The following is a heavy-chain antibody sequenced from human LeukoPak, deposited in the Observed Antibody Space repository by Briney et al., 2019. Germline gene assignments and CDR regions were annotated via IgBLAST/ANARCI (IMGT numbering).Heavy chain of an antibody. D-gene: IGHD6-13*01. CDR1: GFTFSSYA. Sequence: HPGGSLRLSCAASGFTFSSYAMSWVRQAPGKGLEWVSAISGSGGSTYYADSVKGRFTISRDNSKNTLYLQMNSLRAEDTAVYYCAKGIHPHSSSWRNYYYGMDVWGQGTTVTVSS. CDR3: AKGIHPHSSSWRNYYYGMDV. CDR2: ISGSGGST. V-gene: IGHV3-23*01. J-gene: IGHJ6*02.